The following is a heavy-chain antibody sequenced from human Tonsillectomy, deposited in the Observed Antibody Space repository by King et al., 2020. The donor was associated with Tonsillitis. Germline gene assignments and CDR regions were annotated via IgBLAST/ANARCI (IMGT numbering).Heavy chain of an antibody. J-gene: IGHJ5*02. CDR2: IHWNDDK. Sequence: FTLKESGPTLVKPTQTLTLTCTFSGFSLNTGGVDVGWIRQPPGKALEWLALIHWNDDKRYSPSLKSRLTITKDTSKNQVVLTMTNMDPVDTATYYCAHRRGLLSHNWFDPWGQGTLVTVSS. CDR3: AHRRGLLSHNWFDP. V-gene: IGHV2-5*01. CDR1: GFSLNTGGVD.